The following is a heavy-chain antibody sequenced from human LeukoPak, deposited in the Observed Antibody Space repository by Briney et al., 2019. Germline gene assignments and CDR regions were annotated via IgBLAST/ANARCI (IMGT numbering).Heavy chain of an antibody. CDR3: ARDQRVTGRPDIDY. CDR1: GLTFRNHW. V-gene: IGHV3-74*03. CDR2: ISSDGSST. D-gene: IGHD6-6*01. Sequence: GGSLRLSCAASGLTFRNHWMHWVRQTPGKGLVWVSRISSDGSSTTYADSVKGRFTISRDNAKNTLYLQMNNLRAEDTAMYYCARDQRVTGRPDIDYWGRGTLVIVSS. J-gene: IGHJ4*02.